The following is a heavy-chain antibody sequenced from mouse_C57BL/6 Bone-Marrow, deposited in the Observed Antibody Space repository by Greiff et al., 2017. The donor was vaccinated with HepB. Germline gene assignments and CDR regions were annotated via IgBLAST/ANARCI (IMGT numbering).Heavy chain of an antibody. CDR1: GYAFSSYW. CDR3: ARGRGNYGSTMDY. J-gene: IGHJ4*01. D-gene: IGHD1-1*01. V-gene: IGHV1-80*01. CDR2: IYPGDGDT. Sequence: QVQLQQSGAELVKPGASVKISCKASGYAFSSYWMNWVKQRPGKGLEWIGQIYPGDGDTNYNGKFKGKATLTADKSSSTAYMQISSLTSEDSAVYFCARGRGNYGSTMDYWGQGTSVTVSS.